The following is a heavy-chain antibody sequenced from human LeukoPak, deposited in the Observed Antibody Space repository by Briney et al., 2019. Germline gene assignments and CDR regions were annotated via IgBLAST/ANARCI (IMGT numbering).Heavy chain of an antibody. CDR2: IHDSGST. CDR3: ARTSVMVSGGDY. V-gene: IGHV4-30-4*01. J-gene: IGHJ4*02. Sequence: SETLSLTCTVSGGSISSGDYHWNWIRQSPGKGLEWIGFIHDSGSTYYNPSLKSRVTISVDTSKNQFSLKLSSVTAADTAVYYCARTSVMVSGGDYWGQGTLVTVSS. CDR1: GGSISSGDYH. D-gene: IGHD3-10*01.